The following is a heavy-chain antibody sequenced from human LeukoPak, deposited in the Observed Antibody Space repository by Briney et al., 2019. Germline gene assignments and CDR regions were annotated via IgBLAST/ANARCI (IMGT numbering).Heavy chain of an antibody. Sequence: GGSLRLSCAASGFTFSSYSMNWVRQAPGKGLEWVSAISGSGGSTYYADSVKGRFTISRDNSKNTLYLQMNSLRAEDTAVYYCAKDPKSSSWSYFDYWGQGTLVTVSS. CDR1: GFTFSSYS. CDR3: AKDPKSSSWSYFDY. V-gene: IGHV3-23*01. CDR2: ISGSGGST. D-gene: IGHD6-13*01. J-gene: IGHJ4*02.